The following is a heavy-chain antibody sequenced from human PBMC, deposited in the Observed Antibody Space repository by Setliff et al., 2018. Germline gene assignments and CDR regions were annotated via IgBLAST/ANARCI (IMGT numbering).Heavy chain of an antibody. CDR3: ARVLSSGWEGDY. CDR2: IYYSGNT. Sequence: SETLSLTCTVSGGSISSSSYYWGWIRQPLGKGLEWIGSIYYSGNTYYSPSIQSRVTMFVDTSKNQFSLRLSSVTAADTAVYYCARVLSSGWEGDYWGQGTLVTVSS. J-gene: IGHJ4*02. V-gene: IGHV4-39*07. D-gene: IGHD6-19*01. CDR1: GGSISSSSYY.